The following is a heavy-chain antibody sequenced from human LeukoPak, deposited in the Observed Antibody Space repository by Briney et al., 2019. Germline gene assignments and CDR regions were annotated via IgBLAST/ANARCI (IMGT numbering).Heavy chain of an antibody. Sequence: GGSLGLSCAASGFTFSNYWMTWVRQAPGKGLEWVANIKQDGSEKYYVDSVKGRFTISRDNAKNSLYLQIHSLRAEDTAVCFCASPLVGTTDYWGQGTLVTVS. D-gene: IGHD1-26*01. J-gene: IGHJ4*02. CDR2: IKQDGSEK. CDR3: ASPLVGTTDY. V-gene: IGHV3-7*01. CDR1: GFTFSNYW.